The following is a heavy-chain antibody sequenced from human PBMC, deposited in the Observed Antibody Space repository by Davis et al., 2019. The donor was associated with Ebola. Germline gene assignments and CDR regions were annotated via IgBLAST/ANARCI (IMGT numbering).Heavy chain of an antibody. J-gene: IGHJ4*01. Sequence: MPSETLSLTCTAPGSPITAYYWSWIRLPPGKGLEWFGYIDYRGMTNSNASLRGRVCQSIDTPKNEFSLKLTTVTAADTAVYYCARTYSNPSFPHFEYWGQGILVTVSS. CDR2: IDYRGMT. V-gene: IGHV4-59*01. D-gene: IGHD6-6*01. CDR1: GSPITAYY. CDR3: ARTYSNPSFPHFEY.